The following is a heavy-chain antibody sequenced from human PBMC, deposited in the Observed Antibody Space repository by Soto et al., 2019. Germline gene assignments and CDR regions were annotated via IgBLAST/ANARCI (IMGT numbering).Heavy chain of an antibody. V-gene: IGHV4-59*08. CDR3: ARHEWCGVLGDMDV. CDR2: IYYSGST. J-gene: IGHJ6*03. Sequence: QVQLQESGPGLVKPSETLSLTCTVSGGSISSYYWSWIRQPPGKGLEWIGYIYYSGSTNYNPSLKSRRTISVDTSKNQFSLKPSSVTAADTAVYYGARHEWCGVLGDMDVWGKGTTVTVSS. CDR1: GGSISSYY. D-gene: IGHD3-10*01.